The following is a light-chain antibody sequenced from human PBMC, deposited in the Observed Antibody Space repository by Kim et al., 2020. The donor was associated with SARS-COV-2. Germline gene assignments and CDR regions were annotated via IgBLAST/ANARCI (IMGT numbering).Light chain of an antibody. J-gene: IGKJ4*01. Sequence: IVMTQSPVTLSVSPGERATLSCRASQSLSTNLAWYQQKPGQVPRLLIYGASTRATGIPARFSGSGSGTEFTLTISSLQSEDFAVYYCQQYNDWLTFGGGTKVDIK. CDR3: QQYNDWLT. V-gene: IGKV3-15*01. CDR2: GAS. CDR1: QSLSTN.